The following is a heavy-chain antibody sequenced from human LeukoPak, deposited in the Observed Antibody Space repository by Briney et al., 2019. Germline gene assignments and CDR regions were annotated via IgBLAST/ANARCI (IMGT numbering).Heavy chain of an antibody. D-gene: IGHD5-12*01. V-gene: IGHV3-53*01. CDR2: IYSGGST. CDR1: GFTVSSNY. Sequence: PGGSLRLSCAASGFTVSSNYMSWVRQAPGKGLEWVSVIYSGGSTYYADSVKGRFTISRDNSKNTLYLQMNSLRAEDTAVYYCARGNSGYDISYYYYYYMDVWGKGTTVSVSS. CDR3: ARGNSGYDISYYYYYYMDV. J-gene: IGHJ6*03.